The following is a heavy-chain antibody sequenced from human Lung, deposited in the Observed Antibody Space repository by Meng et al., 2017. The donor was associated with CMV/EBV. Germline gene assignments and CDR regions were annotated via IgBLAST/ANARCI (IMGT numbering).Heavy chain of an antibody. CDR1: GFTFSSYW. CDR3: ATVRYYYDSSGYPYY. CDR2: IKQDGSEK. Sequence: GEXXTISCAASGFTFSSYWMSWVRQAPGKGLEWVANIKQDGSEKYYVDSVKGRFTISRDNAKNSLYLQMNSLRAEDTAVYYCATVRYYYDSSGYPYYWGQGTXVTVSS. V-gene: IGHV3-7*01. J-gene: IGHJ4*02. D-gene: IGHD3-22*01.